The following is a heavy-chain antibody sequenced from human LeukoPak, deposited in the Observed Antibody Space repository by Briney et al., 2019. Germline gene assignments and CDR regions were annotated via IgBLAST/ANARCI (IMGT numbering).Heavy chain of an antibody. CDR2: ISGDGRRT. J-gene: IGHJ6*02. CDR1: GLTFGHQY. Sequence: GGSLRLSCAASGLTFGHQYMTWIRQTPGKGLEWVSFISGDGRRTFYPDSVKGRFTISRDNSKNTLYLQMNSLRAEDAAVYYCARDGTPNWELFYYYGLDVWGQGTTVTVSS. D-gene: IGHD1-26*01. V-gene: IGHV3-11*04. CDR3: ARDGTPNWELFYYYGLDV.